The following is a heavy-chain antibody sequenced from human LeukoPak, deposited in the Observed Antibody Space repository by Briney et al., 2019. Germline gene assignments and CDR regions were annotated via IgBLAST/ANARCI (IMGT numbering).Heavy chain of an antibody. Sequence: ASVKVSCKASGYTFTSYGISWVRQAPGQGLEWMGGIIPIFGTANYAQKFQGRVTITADESTSTAYMELSSLRSEDTAVYYCARSRNTYYYYYMDVWGKGTTVTVSS. CDR3: ARSRNTYYYYYMDV. D-gene: IGHD1-14*01. CDR1: GYTFTSYG. CDR2: IIPIFGTA. V-gene: IGHV1-69*13. J-gene: IGHJ6*03.